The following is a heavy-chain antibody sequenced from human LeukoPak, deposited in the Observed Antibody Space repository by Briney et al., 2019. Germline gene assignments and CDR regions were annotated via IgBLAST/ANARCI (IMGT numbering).Heavy chain of an antibody. V-gene: IGHV4-38-2*02. CDR3: ARDCSGVSCQSAS. CDR2: VYYRGTT. J-gene: IGHJ5*02. CDR1: GYSLTSGFY. D-gene: IGHD2-15*01. Sequence: SETLSLTCSVSGYSLTSGFYWAWIRQTPGKGLEWIGSVYYRGTTNHNPSLKSRVTMSVDTSKNQFSLNLTSVTAADTAVYYCARDCSGVSCQSASWGQGTLVTVSS.